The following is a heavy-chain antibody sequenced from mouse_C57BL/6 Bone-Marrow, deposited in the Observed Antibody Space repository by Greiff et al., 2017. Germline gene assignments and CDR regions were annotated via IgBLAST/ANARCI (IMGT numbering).Heavy chain of an antibody. D-gene: IGHD2-5*01. J-gene: IGHJ3*01. Sequence: EVKVEESGGGLVQPGGSMKLSCVASGFTFSNYWMNWVRQSPEKGLEWVAQIRLKSDNYASHYADTVKGRFTISRDDSKSSVYLQMNNLRAEDTGIYYCTAYSNSWFAYWGQGTLVTVSA. CDR1: GFTFSNYW. V-gene: IGHV6-3*01. CDR3: TAYSNSWFAY. CDR2: IRLKSDNYAS.